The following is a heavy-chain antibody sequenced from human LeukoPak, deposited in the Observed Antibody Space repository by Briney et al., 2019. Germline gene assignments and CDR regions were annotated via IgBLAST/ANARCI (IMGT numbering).Heavy chain of an antibody. D-gene: IGHD3-22*01. Sequence: GESLKISCKGSGYSFTSYWIGWVRQMPGKGLECMGIIYPGDSDTRYSPSFQGQVTISAVKSISTAYLQWSSLKASDTAVYYCARPYYDSSGYYDAFDIWGQGTMVTVSS. V-gene: IGHV5-51*01. CDR2: IYPGDSDT. CDR3: ARPYYDSSGYYDAFDI. J-gene: IGHJ3*02. CDR1: GYSFTSYW.